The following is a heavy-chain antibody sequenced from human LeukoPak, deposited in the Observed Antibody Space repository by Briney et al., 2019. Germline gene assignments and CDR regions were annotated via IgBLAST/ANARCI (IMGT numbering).Heavy chain of an antibody. V-gene: IGHV2-5*02. Sequence: SGPTLVKPTQTLTLTCTFSGFSLSTSGVGVRWIRQPPGKALEWLALIYWDDDKRYSPSLKSRLTITKDTSKNQVVLTMTNMDPVDTATYYRAHSGPVSYSSSSFDYWGQGTLVTVSS. J-gene: IGHJ4*02. CDR1: GFSLSTSGVG. D-gene: IGHD6-6*01. CDR3: AHSGPVSYSSSSFDY. CDR2: IYWDDDK.